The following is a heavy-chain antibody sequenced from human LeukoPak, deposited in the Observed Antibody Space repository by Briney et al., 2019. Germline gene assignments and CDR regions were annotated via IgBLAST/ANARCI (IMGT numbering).Heavy chain of an antibody. CDR1: GGSISNYY. D-gene: IGHD3-9*01. J-gene: IGHJ4*02. Sequence: PSETLSLTCTVSGGSISNYYWSWIRQPPGKGLGWIGYIFYSGSTNYNPSLKSRVTISLDTSKNQFSLKLSSVTSADTAVYYCARERLGFFEYWGQGTLVTVSS. V-gene: IGHV4-59*01. CDR2: IFYSGST. CDR3: ARERLGFFEY.